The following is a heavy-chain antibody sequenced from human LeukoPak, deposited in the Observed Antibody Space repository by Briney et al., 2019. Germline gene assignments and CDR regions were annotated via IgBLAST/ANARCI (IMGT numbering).Heavy chain of an antibody. Sequence: PSETLSLTCTVSGGSISSYCWSWIRQPPGKGLEWIGYIYYSGSTNYNPSLKSRVTISVDTSKNQFSLKLSSVTAADTAVYYCARVKALEAPSITMVRGVITIDAFDIWGQGTMVTVSS. CDR2: IYYSGST. CDR1: GGSISSYC. J-gene: IGHJ3*02. V-gene: IGHV4-59*01. D-gene: IGHD3-10*01. CDR3: ARVKALEAPSITMVRGVITIDAFDI.